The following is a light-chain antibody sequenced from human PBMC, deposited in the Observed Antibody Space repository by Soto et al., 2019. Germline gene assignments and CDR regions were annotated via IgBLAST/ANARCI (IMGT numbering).Light chain of an antibody. CDR1: SSDVGGYNF. CDR2: DVS. J-gene: IGLJ3*02. Sequence: QSVLTQPRSVSGSPGQSVTISCTGTSSDVGGYNFVSWYQQHPGKAPKLMIYDVSKRPSGVPDRFSGSKSGNTASLTISGLQAEDGADYYCCSYAGSYTWLFGGGTKLTVL. CDR3: CSYAGSYTWL. V-gene: IGLV2-11*01.